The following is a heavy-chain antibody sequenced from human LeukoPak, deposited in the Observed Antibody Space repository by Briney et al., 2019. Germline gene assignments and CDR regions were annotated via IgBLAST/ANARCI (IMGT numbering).Heavy chain of an antibody. V-gene: IGHV3-21*01. CDR3: ARDREATGDYFDY. J-gene: IGHJ4*02. CDR2: ISGSSTYK. D-gene: IGHD1-14*01. CDR1: GFTFSSYA. Sequence: KPGGSLRLSCAASGFTFSSYAMSWVRQAPGKGLEWVSSISGSSTYKYYADSVKGRFTISRDNAKNSLYLQMNSLRAEDTAVYYCARDREATGDYFDYWGQGTLVTVSS.